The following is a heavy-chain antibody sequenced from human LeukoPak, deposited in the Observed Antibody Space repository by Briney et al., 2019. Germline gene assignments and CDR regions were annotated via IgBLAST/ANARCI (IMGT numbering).Heavy chain of an antibody. J-gene: IGHJ4*02. CDR1: GGSISSYY. D-gene: IGHD3-16*01. CDR2: IYYSGST. CDR3: ARGIYMGLVYFDY. V-gene: IGHV4-59*01. Sequence: SQTLSLTCTVSGGSISSYYWSWIRQPPGKGLEWIGYIYYSGSTNYNPSLKSRATISVDTSKNQFSLKLSSVTAADTAVYYCARGIYMGLVYFDYWGQGTLVTVSS.